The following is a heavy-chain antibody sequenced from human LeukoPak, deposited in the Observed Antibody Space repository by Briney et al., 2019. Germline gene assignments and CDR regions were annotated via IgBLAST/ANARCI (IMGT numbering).Heavy chain of an antibody. Sequence: GGSMRPSCGASGFTFSSYSMNWVRQAPRKWMEWVSYISSSSSTIYYADSVTGRFNISRDNAKNSLYLQMNSLRAEDTAVYYCARELYTGSWYVPRLFDPWGQGTLVTVSS. CDR1: GFTFSSYS. J-gene: IGHJ5*02. V-gene: IGHV3-48*01. CDR2: ISSSSSTI. D-gene: IGHD6-13*01. CDR3: ARELYTGSWYVPRLFDP.